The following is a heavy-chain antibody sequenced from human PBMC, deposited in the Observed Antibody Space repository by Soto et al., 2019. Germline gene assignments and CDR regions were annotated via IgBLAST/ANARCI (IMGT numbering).Heavy chain of an antibody. V-gene: IGHV3-66*01. CDR2: IYSGGST. D-gene: IGHD2-21*02. Sequence: EVQLVESGGGLVQPGGSLRLSCAASGFTVSSNYMSWVRQAPGKGLEWVSVIYSGGSTYYADSVKGRFTIYRDNSKTTLYLQMKRLRSEDTAVYYFARDLMTPNDSWGQGTLVTVSS. CDR3: ARDLMTPNDS. J-gene: IGHJ4*02. CDR1: GFTVSSNY.